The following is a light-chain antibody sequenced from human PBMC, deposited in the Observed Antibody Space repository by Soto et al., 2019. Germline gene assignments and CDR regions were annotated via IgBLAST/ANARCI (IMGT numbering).Light chain of an antibody. J-gene: IGKJ1*01. CDR2: DAS. CDR3: QQRYNWPRT. V-gene: IGKV3-11*01. Sequence: EIVLTQSPATLSLSPEERATLSCRASQSVSSYLAWYQQKPGQAPRLLIYDASNRATGIPARFSGSGSGTDFTLTISSLEPEDFAVYYCQQRYNWPRTFGQGTKVEIK. CDR1: QSVSSY.